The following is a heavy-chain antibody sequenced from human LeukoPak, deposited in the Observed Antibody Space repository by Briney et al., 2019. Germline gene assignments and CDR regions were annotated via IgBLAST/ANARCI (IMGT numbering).Heavy chain of an antibody. D-gene: IGHD3-10*01. CDR2: ISAYNGNT. CDR3: ARDKKYYYGSGSYLPLSY. Sequence: RASVKVSCKASGYTFTSYGISWVRQAPGQGLEWMGWISAYNGNTNYAQKLQGRVTMTTDTSTSTAYMELRSLRSDDTAVYYCARDKKYYYGSGSYLPLSYWGQGTLVTVSS. V-gene: IGHV1-18*01. CDR1: GYTFTSYG. J-gene: IGHJ4*02.